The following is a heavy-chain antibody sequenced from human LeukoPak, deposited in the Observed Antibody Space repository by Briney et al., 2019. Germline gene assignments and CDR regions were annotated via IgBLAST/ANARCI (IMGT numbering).Heavy chain of an antibody. Sequence: ASVKVSCKASGYTFTGYYMHWVRQAPGQGLEWMGRINPNSGGTNYARKFQGRVTMTRDTSISTAYMELSRLRSDDTAVYYCAKEVDTAMVFPFDIWGQGTTVTVSS. CDR3: AKEVDTAMVFPFDI. D-gene: IGHD5-18*01. V-gene: IGHV1-2*06. J-gene: IGHJ3*02. CDR1: GYTFTGYY. CDR2: INPNSGGT.